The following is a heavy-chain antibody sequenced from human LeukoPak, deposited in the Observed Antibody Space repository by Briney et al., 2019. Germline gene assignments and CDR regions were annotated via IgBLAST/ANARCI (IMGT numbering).Heavy chain of an antibody. D-gene: IGHD2-2*01. J-gene: IGHJ4*02. CDR2: ISASGSAI. Sequence: GGSLRLSCAASGFTFSDFYMSWIRQAPGKGLEWISSISASGSAIYYADSVKGRFTISRDNSKNSLRLQMDGLRAEDTALYYCAKHCTSSSCYSFDYWGQGTLVTVSS. CDR3: AKHCTSSSCYSFDY. V-gene: IGHV3-11*04. CDR1: GFTFSDFY.